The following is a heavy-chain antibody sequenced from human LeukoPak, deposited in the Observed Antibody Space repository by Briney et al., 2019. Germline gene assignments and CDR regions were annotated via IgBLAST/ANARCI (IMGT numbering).Heavy chain of an antibody. CDR1: GVSISNYY. Sequence: AETLSLTCTVSGVSISNYYWTWIRQPPGKGLEWIGYIFYSGSTNYNPSLKSRVTISVDTSKNQFSLKLSSVTAADTAVYYCARDGIAAAGYNWFDPWGQGTLVTVSS. V-gene: IGHV4-59*12. J-gene: IGHJ5*02. CDR2: IFYSGST. CDR3: ARDGIAAAGYNWFDP. D-gene: IGHD6-13*01.